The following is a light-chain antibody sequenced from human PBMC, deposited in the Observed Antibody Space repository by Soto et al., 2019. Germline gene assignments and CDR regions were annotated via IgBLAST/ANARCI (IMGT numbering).Light chain of an antibody. CDR1: SSNTGAGYD. CDR3: QSYDSSLSGSFV. V-gene: IGLV1-40*01. J-gene: IGLJ1*01. CDR2: GNS. Sequence: QAVVTQPPSVSGAPGQRVTISCTGSSSNTGAGYDVHWYQQLPGTAPKLLIYGNSNRPSGVPDRFSGSKSGTSASLAITGLQAEDEADYYCQSYDSSLSGSFVFGTGTKLTVL.